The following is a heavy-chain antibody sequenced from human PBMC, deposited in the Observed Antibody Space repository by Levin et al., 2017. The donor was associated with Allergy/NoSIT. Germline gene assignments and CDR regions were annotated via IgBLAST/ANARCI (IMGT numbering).Heavy chain of an antibody. CDR1: GFTVSSNY. J-gene: IGHJ6*02. CDR2: IYSGGST. CDR3: ARDSGYAPDPVSYYGMDV. Sequence: PGGSLRLSCAASGFTVSSNYMSWVRQAPGKGLEWVSVIYSGGSTYYADSVKGRFTISRDNSKNTLYLQMNSLRAEDTAVYYCARDSGYAPDPVSYYGMDVWGQGTTVTVSS. V-gene: IGHV3-53*01. D-gene: IGHD3-16*01.